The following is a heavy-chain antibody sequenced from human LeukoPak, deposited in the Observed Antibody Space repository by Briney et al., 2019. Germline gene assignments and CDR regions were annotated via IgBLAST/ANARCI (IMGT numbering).Heavy chain of an antibody. Sequence: GGSLRLSCAASGFTFDHYAMHWVRQAPGKGLEWVSGISWNSGSIGYADSVKGRFTISRDNAKNSLYLQMNSLRAEDTALYYCAKDIGSYGGYWGQGTLATVSS. J-gene: IGHJ4*02. CDR1: GFTFDHYA. D-gene: IGHD4-23*01. V-gene: IGHV3-9*01. CDR2: ISWNSGSI. CDR3: AKDIGSYGGY.